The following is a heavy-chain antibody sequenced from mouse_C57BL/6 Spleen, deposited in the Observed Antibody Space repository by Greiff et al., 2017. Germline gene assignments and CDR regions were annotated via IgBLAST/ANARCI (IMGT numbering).Heavy chain of an antibody. CDR3: ARDYRDAMDY. V-gene: IGHV5-17*01. CDR1: GFTFSDYG. D-gene: IGHD2-12*01. J-gene: IGHJ4*01. Sequence: EVKLQESGGGLVKPGGSLKLSCAASGFTFSDYGMHWVRQAPEKGLEWVAYISSGSSTIYYADTVKGRFTISRDNAKNTLFLQMTSLRSEDTAMYYCARDYRDAMDYWGQGTSVTVSS. CDR2: ISSGSSTI.